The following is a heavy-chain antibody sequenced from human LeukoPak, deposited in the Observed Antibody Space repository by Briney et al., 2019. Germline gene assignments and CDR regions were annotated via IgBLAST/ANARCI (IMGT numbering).Heavy chain of an antibody. D-gene: IGHD2-21*02. CDR3: ARDVPIVVVTATTYYYYYTDV. Sequence: ASVKVSCKASGYTFTSYYMHWVRQAPGQGLEWMGIINPSGGSTSYAQKFQGRVTMTRDMSTSTVYMELSSLRSEDTAVYYCARDVPIVVVTATTYYYYYTDVWGKGTTVTVSS. CDR2: INPSGGST. V-gene: IGHV1-46*01. J-gene: IGHJ6*03. CDR1: GYTFTSYY.